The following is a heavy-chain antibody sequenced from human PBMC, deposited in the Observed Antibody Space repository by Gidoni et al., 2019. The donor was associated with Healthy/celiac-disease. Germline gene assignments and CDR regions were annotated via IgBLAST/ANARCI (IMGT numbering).Heavy chain of an antibody. D-gene: IGHD3-22*01. CDR1: GFTFSSYA. V-gene: IGHV3-23*01. J-gene: IGHJ4*02. CDR2: ISGSGGST. Sequence: EVQLLESWGGLVQPGGSLRLSCAASGFTFSSYAMSWVRQAPGKGLEWVSAISGSGGSTYYADSVKGRFTISRDNSKNTLYLQMNSLRAEDTAVYYCAKEMYYYDSSGYPLDYWGQGTLVTVSS. CDR3: AKEMYYYDSSGYPLDY.